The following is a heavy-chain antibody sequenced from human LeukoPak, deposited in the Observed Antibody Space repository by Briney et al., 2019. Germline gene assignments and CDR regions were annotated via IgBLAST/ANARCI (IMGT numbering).Heavy chain of an antibody. Sequence: SETLSLTCTVSGYSISSGFYWGWIRQPPGKGLEWIGSIYHSGSTYYNPSLKSRVTISVDTSKNQFSLKLSSVTAADTAVYYCARDSSNYYYYYMDVWGKGTTVTVSS. V-gene: IGHV4-38-2*02. CDR1: GYSISSGFY. D-gene: IGHD6-19*01. CDR2: IYHSGST. CDR3: ARDSSNYYYYYMDV. J-gene: IGHJ6*03.